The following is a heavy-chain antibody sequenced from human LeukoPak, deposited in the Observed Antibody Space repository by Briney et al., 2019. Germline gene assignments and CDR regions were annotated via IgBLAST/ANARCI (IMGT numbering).Heavy chain of an antibody. CDR1: GGSISRYY. CDR2: IYTSGST. J-gene: IGHJ6*03. Sequence: SQSLSLTHTVSGGSISRYYWSWIRQPAGKGLEWIGRIYTSGSTNYNPSLKSRVTMSVDTSKNQFSLKLSSVTAADTAVCYCARDWDYSSSWSPAYMDVWGKGTTVTVSS. V-gene: IGHV4-4*07. D-gene: IGHD6-13*01. CDR3: ARDWDYSSSWSPAYMDV.